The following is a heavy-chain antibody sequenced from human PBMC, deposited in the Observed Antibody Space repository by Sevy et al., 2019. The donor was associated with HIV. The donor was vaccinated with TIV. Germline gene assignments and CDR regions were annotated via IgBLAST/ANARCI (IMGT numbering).Heavy chain of an antibody. CDR3: AKDRQGGTVTLFDY. Sequence: GGSLRLSCAASGFTFSSYGMHWVRQAPGKGLEWVAVISYDGSNKYYADSVKGRFTISRDNSKNTLYLQMNSLRAEDTAVNYCAKDRQGGTVTLFDYWGQGTLVTVSS. J-gene: IGHJ4*02. D-gene: IGHD4-17*01. V-gene: IGHV3-30*18. CDR2: ISYDGSNK. CDR1: GFTFSSYG.